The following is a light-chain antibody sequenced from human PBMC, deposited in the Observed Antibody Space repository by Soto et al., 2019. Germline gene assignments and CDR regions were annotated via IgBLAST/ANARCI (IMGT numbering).Light chain of an antibody. CDR2: GNN. Sequence: QSVLTQPPSVSGAPGQKVTISCTRSSSNIGAAYDVHWYQHLPGTAPKLLIYGNNNRPSGVPDRFSGSKSGTSASLAITGLQAEHEADYYCQSYDSSLSGWVFGGGTKLTVL. J-gene: IGLJ3*02. CDR3: QSYDSSLSGWV. CDR1: SSNIGAAYD. V-gene: IGLV1-40*01.